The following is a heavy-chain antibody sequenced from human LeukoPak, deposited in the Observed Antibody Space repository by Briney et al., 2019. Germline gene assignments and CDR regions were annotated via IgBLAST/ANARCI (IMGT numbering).Heavy chain of an antibody. CDR3: AKDRITIFGVVIADAFDI. V-gene: IGHV3-30*02. Sequence: GGSLRLSCAASGFTFSSCGMHWVRQAPGKGLEWVAFIRYDGSNKYYADSVKGRFTISRDNSKNTLYLQMNSLRAEDTAVYYCAKDRITIFGVVIADAFDIWGQGTMVTVSS. D-gene: IGHD3-3*01. J-gene: IGHJ3*02. CDR1: GFTFSSCG. CDR2: IRYDGSNK.